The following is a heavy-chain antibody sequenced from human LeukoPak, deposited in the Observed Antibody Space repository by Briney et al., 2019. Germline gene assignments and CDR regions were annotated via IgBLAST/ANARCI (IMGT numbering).Heavy chain of an antibody. V-gene: IGHV3-33*01. CDR2: IWYDGSNK. CDR3: ARDLAGHYYGSGGSFDY. CDR1: GFTFSSYG. J-gene: IGHJ4*02. Sequence: PGRSLRLPCAASGFTFSSYGMHWVRQAPGKGLEWVAVIWYDGSNKYYADSVKGQFTISRDNAKNSLFLQMDSLRAEDTAVYYCARDLAGHYYGSGGSFDYWGQGTLVTVSS. D-gene: IGHD3-10*01.